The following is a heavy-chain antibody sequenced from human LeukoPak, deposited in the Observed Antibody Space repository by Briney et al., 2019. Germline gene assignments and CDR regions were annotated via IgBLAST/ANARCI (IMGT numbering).Heavy chain of an antibody. D-gene: IGHD3-10*01. Sequence: GGSLRLSCAASGFTFSSYAMGWVRQAPGKGLEWVSAISGSGGSTYYADSVKGRFTISRDNSKNTLYLQMNSLRAEDTAVYYCAKGHTYYGSGSYRGDYWGQGTLVTVSS. V-gene: IGHV3-23*01. CDR2: ISGSGGST. CDR3: AKGHTYYGSGSYRGDY. CDR1: GFTFSSYA. J-gene: IGHJ4*02.